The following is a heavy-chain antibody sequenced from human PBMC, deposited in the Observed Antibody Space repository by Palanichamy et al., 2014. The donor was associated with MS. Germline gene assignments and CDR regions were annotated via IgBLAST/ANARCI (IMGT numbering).Heavy chain of an antibody. V-gene: IGHV7-4-1*02. J-gene: IGHJ4*02. CDR3: ARGNAPFDY. Sequence: AMNWVRQAPGQGLEWMGWINTDTGNPTYAQGFTGRFVLSLGTSVSTAYLQISSLKAEDTAVYYCARGNAPFDYWGQGALVTVSS. CDR1: A. CDR2: INTDTGNP.